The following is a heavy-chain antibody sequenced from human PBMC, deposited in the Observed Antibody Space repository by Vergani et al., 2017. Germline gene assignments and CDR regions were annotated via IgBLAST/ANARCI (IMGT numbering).Heavy chain of an antibody. V-gene: IGHV4-34*01. Sequence: QVQLQQWGAGLLKPSETLSLTCAVYGGSFSGYYWSWIRQPPGKGLEWIGEINHSGSTNYNPSLKSRVTISVDTSKNQFSLKLSSLTAADTAVYYCARGNLRGAFDIWGQGTMVTVSS. CDR3: ARGNLRGAFDI. CDR1: GGSFSGYY. D-gene: IGHD5-24*01. J-gene: IGHJ3*02. CDR2: INHSGST.